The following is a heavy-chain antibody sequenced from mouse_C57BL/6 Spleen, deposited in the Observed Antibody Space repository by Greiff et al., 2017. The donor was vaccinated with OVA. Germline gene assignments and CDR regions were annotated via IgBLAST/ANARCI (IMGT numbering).Heavy chain of an antibody. J-gene: IGHJ4*01. V-gene: IGHV5-4*01. CDR3: ARDRGQSYAMDY. CDR1: GFTFSSYA. D-gene: IGHD3-1*01. CDR2: ISDGGSYT. Sequence: EVKVEESGGGLVKPGGSLKLSCAASGFTFSSYAMPWVRQTPEKRLEWVATISDGGSYTYYPDNVKGRFTISRDNAKNNLYLQMSHLKSEDTAMYYCARDRGQSYAMDYWGQGTSVTVSS.